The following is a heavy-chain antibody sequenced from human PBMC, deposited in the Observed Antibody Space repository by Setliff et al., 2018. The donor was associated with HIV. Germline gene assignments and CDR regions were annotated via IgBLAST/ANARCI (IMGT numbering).Heavy chain of an antibody. CDR1: GYSFSSYW. J-gene: IGHJ6*02. D-gene: IGHD2-15*01. CDR3: ARLGGVCSGGSCTALAYTMDV. CDR2: IYPGDSDT. Sequence: GESLKISCKGSGYSFSSYWNGWVRQMPGKGLEWMGIIYPGDSDTRYSPSFQVQVTISADKAICTAYLQCSSLKASDTAMYYCARLGGVCSGGSCTALAYTMDVWGQGTTVTVSS. V-gene: IGHV5-51*01.